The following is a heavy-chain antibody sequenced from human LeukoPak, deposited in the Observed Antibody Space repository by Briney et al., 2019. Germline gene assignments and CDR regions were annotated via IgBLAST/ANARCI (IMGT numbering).Heavy chain of an antibody. Sequence: GGSLRLSCTASGFTFSSYEMNWVRQAPGKGLEWVSYISSGTTTIYYADSVKGRFTISRDNAKNSLYLQMNSLRAEDTAVYYCARVGVLQFLEDYGNWFDPWGQGTLVTVSS. CDR3: ARVGVLQFLEDYGNWFDP. D-gene: IGHD3-3*01. J-gene: IGHJ5*02. CDR1: GFTFSSYE. V-gene: IGHV3-48*03. CDR2: ISSGTTTI.